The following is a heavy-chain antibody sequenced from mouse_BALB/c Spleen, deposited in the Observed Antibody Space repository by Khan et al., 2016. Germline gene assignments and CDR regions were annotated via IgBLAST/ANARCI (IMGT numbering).Heavy chain of an antibody. CDR3: VRWGDDGGRDY. CDR1: GYSFTGYN. V-gene: IGHV1S135*01. Sequence: VQLQQSGPELGKPGASVKISCKASGYSFTGYNMYWVKQSHGKSLEWIGYIDPYNGAATYSQKSKGTATLTVDKSSNTAYMHLNSLTSEDSAIYYCVRWGDDGGRDYWGKGTSVTVSS. CDR2: IDPYNGAA. J-gene: IGHJ4*01. D-gene: IGHD2-2*01.